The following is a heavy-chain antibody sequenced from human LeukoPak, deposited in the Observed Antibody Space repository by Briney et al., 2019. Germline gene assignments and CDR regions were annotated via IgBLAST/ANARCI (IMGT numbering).Heavy chain of an antibody. CDR2: ITVSGGNT. J-gene: IGHJ4*02. D-gene: IGHD3-9*01. CDR3: AKWGDYDVLTGYYVSDY. CDR1: GFTFSNYA. Sequence: GGSLRLSCAASGFTFSNYAMSWVRQAPGKGLEWVSAITVSGGNTYYADSVKGRFAISRDNSKNTVFLQMNSLRAEDTAVYYCAKWGDYDVLTGYYVSDYWGQGTLVTVSS. V-gene: IGHV3-23*01.